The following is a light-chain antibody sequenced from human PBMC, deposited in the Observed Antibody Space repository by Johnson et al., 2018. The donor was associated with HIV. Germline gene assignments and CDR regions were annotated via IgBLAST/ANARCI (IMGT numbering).Light chain of an antibody. CDR3: ATWASSLSATDV. CDR1: SSNVGNNY. Sequence: QSVLTQPPSVSVAPGQKVTISCSGSSSNVGNNYVSWYQQLPGTAPKLLIYDNNKRPSGIPDRFSGSKSGTSATLGITGLQTGDEAYYYCATWASSLSATDVFGTGTKVTVL. J-gene: IGLJ1*01. CDR2: DNN. V-gene: IGLV1-51*01.